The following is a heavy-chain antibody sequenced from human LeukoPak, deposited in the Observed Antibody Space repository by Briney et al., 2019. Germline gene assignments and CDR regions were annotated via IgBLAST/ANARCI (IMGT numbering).Heavy chain of an antibody. CDR2: IYSSGST. V-gene: IGHV4-38-2*01. CDR3: ARRKTLFWYFDY. CDR1: GYSTSSGYS. J-gene: IGHJ4*02. D-gene: IGHD3-3*01. Sequence: PSETLSLTCAVSGYSTSSGYSWDWIRQSPGKGLEWVGNIYSSGSTYYNPSLKSRVTISVDTSKNQFSLSLNSVTAADTAVYYCARRKTLFWYFDYWGQGTLVTVSS.